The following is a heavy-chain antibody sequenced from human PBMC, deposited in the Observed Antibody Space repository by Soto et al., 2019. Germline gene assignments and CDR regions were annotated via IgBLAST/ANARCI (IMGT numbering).Heavy chain of an antibody. CDR1: SAAIIDYY. CDR2: IYHSGNT. D-gene: IGHD1-20*01. CDR3: ARDQGIGSSGRFDH. V-gene: IGHV4-59*01. Sequence: PSEXLSLTCTVSSAAIIDYYWSWIRPAPRKGLEWIGFIYHSGNTNYKSSLKGRVTMSMDTSKSQFFLKLTSVTAADTAVYYCARDQGIGSSGRFDHWGQGALVTVP. J-gene: IGHJ4*02.